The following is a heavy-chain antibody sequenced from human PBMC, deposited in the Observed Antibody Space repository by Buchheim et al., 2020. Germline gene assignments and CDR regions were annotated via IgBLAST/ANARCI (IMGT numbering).Heavy chain of an antibody. J-gene: IGHJ6*02. V-gene: IGHV3-30-3*01. Sequence: VELVEFGGGLVQPGRSLRLSCAASGFTFSSYAMHWVRQAPGKGLEWVAVISYDGSNKYYADSVKGRFTISRDNSKNTLYLQMNSLRAEDTAVYYCARVRSSSVYYYGMDVWGQGTT. CDR1: GFTFSSYA. CDR2: ISYDGSNK. CDR3: ARVRSSSVYYYGMDV. D-gene: IGHD6-6*01.